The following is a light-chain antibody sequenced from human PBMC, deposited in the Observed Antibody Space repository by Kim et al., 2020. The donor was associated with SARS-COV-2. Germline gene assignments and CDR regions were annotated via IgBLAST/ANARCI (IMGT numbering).Light chain of an antibody. J-gene: IGKJ1*01. CDR1: QGSSSY. CDR2: DAS. CDR3: IQYYNYPRA. Sequence: ASTGDRGTITGRASQGSSSYLAWYQQKPGKGPKLLIYDASTLQSGVPSRFSGSGSGTDFTLTISCLQSEDFATYYCIQYYNYPRAFGQGTKVDIK. V-gene: IGKV1-8*01.